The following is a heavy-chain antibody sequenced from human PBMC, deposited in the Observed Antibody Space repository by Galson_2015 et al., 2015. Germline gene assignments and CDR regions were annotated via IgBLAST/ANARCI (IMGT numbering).Heavy chain of an antibody. J-gene: IGHJ4*02. D-gene: IGHD5-12*01. CDR2: ITPIFGTA. Sequence: SLKVSCKASGCTFSTYTFSWVRQAPGQGLEWMAGITPIFGTANYAQNFQGRVTITADESTSTAYMQLNSLRSEDTAVYYCAREWMAAPTSPVDYWGQGTLVTVSS. V-gene: IGHV1-69*13. CDR3: AREWMAAPTSPVDY. CDR1: GCTFSTYT.